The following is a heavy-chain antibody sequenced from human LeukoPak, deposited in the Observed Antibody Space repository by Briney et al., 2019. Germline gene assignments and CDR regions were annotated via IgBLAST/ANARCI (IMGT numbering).Heavy chain of an antibody. Sequence: GGSLRLSCAASGFTFSSYWMHWVRQAPGKGLVWVSRINSDGSTTNYADSVKGRFPISRDNAENTLYLQMNSLRVEDTAVYYCTRRVSATRWFDPWGQGTLVTVSS. CDR1: GFTFSSYW. D-gene: IGHD2-15*01. CDR2: INSDGSTT. CDR3: TRRVSATRWFDP. J-gene: IGHJ5*02. V-gene: IGHV3-74*01.